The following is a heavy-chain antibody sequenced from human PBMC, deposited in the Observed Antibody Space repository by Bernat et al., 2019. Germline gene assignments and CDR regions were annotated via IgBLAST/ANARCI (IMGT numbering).Heavy chain of an antibody. CDR1: GFTFSSYG. V-gene: IGHV3-30*03. J-gene: IGHJ6*02. CDR3: ARGAWLAKEQNYYYYYGMDV. Sequence: QVQLVESGGGVVQPGRSLRLSCAASGFTFSSYGMHWVRQAPGKGLEWVAVISYDGSNKYYADSVKGRFTISRDNSKNTLYLQMNSLRAEDTAVYYCARGAWLAKEQNYYYYYGMDVWGQGTTVTVSS. CDR2: ISYDGSNK. D-gene: IGHD6-19*01.